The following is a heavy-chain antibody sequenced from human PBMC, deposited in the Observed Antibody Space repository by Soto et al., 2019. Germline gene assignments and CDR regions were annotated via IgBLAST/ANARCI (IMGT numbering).Heavy chain of an antibody. J-gene: IGHJ5*02. CDR1: GDSISPYS. Sequence: SETLSLTCTVSGDSISPYSWSWVRQPPGKGLEWIGNIYYSGSTNYNPSLKSRVTISVDTSKNQFSLKLSSVTAADTAVYYCARSVFPWGQGTLVTVSS. CDR3: ARSVFP. V-gene: IGHV4-59*12. CDR2: IYYSGST.